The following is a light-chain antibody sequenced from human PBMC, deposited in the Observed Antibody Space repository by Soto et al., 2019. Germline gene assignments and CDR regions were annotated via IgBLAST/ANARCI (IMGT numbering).Light chain of an antibody. J-gene: IGKJ4*01. CDR1: QSISSW. Sequence: DIQMTQSPSTLSASVGDRVTITCRASQSISSWLAWYQQKPGKAPKLLIYKASSLESGVPSRFSGSGSGTEFTLSISSLQPDGFATYYCQQYNSYPLTFGIGTKVEIK. CDR3: QQYNSYPLT. CDR2: KAS. V-gene: IGKV1-5*03.